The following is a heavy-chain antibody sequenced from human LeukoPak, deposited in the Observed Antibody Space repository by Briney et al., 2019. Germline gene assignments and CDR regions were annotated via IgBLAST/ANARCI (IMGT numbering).Heavy chain of an antibody. Sequence: GGSLRLSCAPSGFTFSNAWMSWVRQAPGKGLEWVGRIKSKTDGGTTDYAAPVKGRFTISRDDSKNTLYLQMNSLKTEDTAVYYCTTDVGVTTADYYYYYMDVWGKGTTVTVSS. CDR2: IKSKTDGGTT. CDR3: TTDVGVTTADYYYYYMDV. D-gene: IGHD4-11*01. J-gene: IGHJ6*03. CDR1: GFTFSNAW. V-gene: IGHV3-15*01.